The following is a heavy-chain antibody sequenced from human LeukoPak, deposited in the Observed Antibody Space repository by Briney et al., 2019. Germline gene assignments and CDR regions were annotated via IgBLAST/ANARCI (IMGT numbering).Heavy chain of an antibody. J-gene: IGHJ4*02. CDR3: ARSRTTVVTQLDY. CDR1: GFTFSNYY. V-gene: IGHV3-11*04. Sequence: PGGSLRLSCAASGFTFSNYYMNWIRQAPGKGLEWVSYISSSGTTIYYADSVKGRFTISRDNSKNTLYLQMGSLRAEDMAVYYCARSRTTVVTQLDYWGQGTLVTVSS. CDR2: ISSSGTTI. D-gene: IGHD4-23*01.